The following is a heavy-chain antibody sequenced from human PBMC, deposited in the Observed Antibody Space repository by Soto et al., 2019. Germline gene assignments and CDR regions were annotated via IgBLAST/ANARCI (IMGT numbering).Heavy chain of an antibody. J-gene: IGHJ4*02. Sequence: QITLKESGPTLVKPTQTLTLTCTFSGFSLSTSGVGVGWIRQPPGKALEWLALIYWDDDKRYSPSLKSRLTITKDTSKNLVVLTMTNMDPVDTATYYCAHRPRGAAAGTYYFDVWGQGTLVTVSS. CDR1: GFSLSTSGVG. V-gene: IGHV2-5*02. CDR3: AHRPRGAAAGTYYFDV. CDR2: IYWDDDK. D-gene: IGHD6-13*01.